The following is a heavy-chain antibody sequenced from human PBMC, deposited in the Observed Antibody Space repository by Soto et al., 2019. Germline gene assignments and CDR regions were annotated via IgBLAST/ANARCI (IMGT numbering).Heavy chain of an antibody. D-gene: IGHD3-10*01. V-gene: IGHV1-46*01. J-gene: IGHJ3*02. CDR3: AAIPDGALWFGEFFQVGPDAFDI. CDR2: INPSGGST. CDR1: GYTFTSYY. Sequence: QVQLVQSGAEVKKPGASVKVSCKASGYTFTSYYMHWVRQAPGPGFEWLGIINPSGGSTSYAQKFQGRVTMTRDTSTSTVDMELSSLRSEDTAVYYCAAIPDGALWFGEFFQVGPDAFDIWGQGTMVTFSS.